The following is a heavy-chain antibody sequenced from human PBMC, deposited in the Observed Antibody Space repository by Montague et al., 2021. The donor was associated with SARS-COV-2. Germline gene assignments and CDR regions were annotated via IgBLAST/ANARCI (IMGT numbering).Heavy chain of an antibody. CDR1: GGPISGYY. CDR2: IYYSGGT. Sequence: SETLSLTCSVSGGPISGYYWSWIRQSPGKGLEWIGYIYYSGGTXXXPSXXXRVIISVDKSKSQFSLKLSSVTAADAAVYYCARDRFIAGGRLPHGFDPWGQGTLVTVSS. D-gene: IGHD6-13*01. J-gene: IGHJ5*02. V-gene: IGHV4-59*01. CDR3: ARDRFIAGGRLPHGFDP.